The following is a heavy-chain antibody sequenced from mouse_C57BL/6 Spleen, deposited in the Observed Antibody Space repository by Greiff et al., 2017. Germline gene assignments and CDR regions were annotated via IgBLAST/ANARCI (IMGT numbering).Heavy chain of an antibody. V-gene: IGHV1-76*01. J-gene: IGHJ3*01. CDR1: GYTFTDYY. CDR3: ARDDYDWFAY. CDR2: IYPGSGNT. Sequence: VQLQQSGAELVRPGASVKLSCKASGYTFTDYYINWVKQRPGQGLEWIARIYPGSGNTYYNEKFKGKATLTAEKSSSTAYMQLSSLTSEDSAVXFCARDDYDWFAYWGQGTLVTVSA. D-gene: IGHD2-4*01.